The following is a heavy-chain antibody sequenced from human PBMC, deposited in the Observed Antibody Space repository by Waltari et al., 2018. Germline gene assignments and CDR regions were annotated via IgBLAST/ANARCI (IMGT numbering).Heavy chain of an antibody. CDR1: GFTFSGYS. D-gene: IGHD3-3*01. CDR3: AREGNRGYYDFWSGDYYGMDV. J-gene: IGHJ6*02. CDR2: ISSSSSYI. Sequence: EVQLVESGGGLVKPGGSLRLSCADSGFTFSGYSMNWFRRAPGKGLEWVSSISSSSSYIYYADSVTGRFTISRDNAKNSLYLQMHSLRVEDTAVYYCAREGNRGYYDFWSGDYYGMDVWGQGTTVTVSS. V-gene: IGHV3-21*01.